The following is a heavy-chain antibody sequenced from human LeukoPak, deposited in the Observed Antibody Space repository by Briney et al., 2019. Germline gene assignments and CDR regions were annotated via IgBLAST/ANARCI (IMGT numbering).Heavy chain of an antibody. Sequence: SPTLSLTCAISGYSVSSNIDAWNWIRLSPSRGLEWLGRTYYRSKWYNDYAVSVKSRITINPDTSKNQFSLQLNSVTPEDTAVYYCARADGSGWYTYWGQGTQVTVSS. CDR1: GYSVSSNIDA. CDR3: ARADGSGWYTY. D-gene: IGHD6-19*01. J-gene: IGHJ4*02. CDR2: TYYRSKWYN. V-gene: IGHV6-1*01.